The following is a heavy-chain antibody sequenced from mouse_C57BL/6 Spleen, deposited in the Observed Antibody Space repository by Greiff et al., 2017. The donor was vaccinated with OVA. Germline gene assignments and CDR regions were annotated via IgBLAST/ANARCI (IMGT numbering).Heavy chain of an antibody. CDR2: INPSNGGT. CDR1: GYTFTSYW. V-gene: IGHV1-53*01. Sequence: QVQLQQPGTELVKPGASVKLSCTASGYTFTSYWMHWVKQRPGQGLEWIGNINPSNGGTNYNEKVKGKATLTVDKSSSTAYMQLSSLTSEDSAVYYCARSPPDTYGFAYWGQGTPVTVSA. D-gene: IGHD5-1-1*01. CDR3: ARSPPDTYGFAY. J-gene: IGHJ3*01.